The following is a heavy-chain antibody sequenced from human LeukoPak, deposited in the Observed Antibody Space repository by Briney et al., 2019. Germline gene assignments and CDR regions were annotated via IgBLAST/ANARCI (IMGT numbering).Heavy chain of an antibody. V-gene: IGHV3-53*01. J-gene: IGHJ4*02. Sequence: GGPLKLSCAASGIAVSGNYMSWVRQTPGKGLEWVSFISINTNTFYADSVRGRFTISRDTSKNTLLLQMNSLRDEDSAIYYCAIAQTWDGLFESWGQGTLVTVSS. CDR3: AIAQTWDGLFES. D-gene: IGHD1-26*01. CDR1: GIAVSGNY. CDR2: ISINTNT.